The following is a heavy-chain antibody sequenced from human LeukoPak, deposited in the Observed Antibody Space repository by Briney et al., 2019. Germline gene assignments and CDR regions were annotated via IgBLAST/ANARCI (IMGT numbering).Heavy chain of an antibody. D-gene: IGHD6-19*01. CDR3: ARNGAVAWYYFDY. CDR1: GFTFSSYA. J-gene: IGHJ4*02. CDR2: ISYDGSNK. Sequence: GRSLRLSCAASGFTFSSYAMHWVRQAPGKGLEWVAVISYDGSNKYYADSVKGRFTISGDDSKNTLYLQMNSLRAEDTAVYYCARNGAVAWYYFDYWGQGTLVTVSS. V-gene: IGHV3-30*04.